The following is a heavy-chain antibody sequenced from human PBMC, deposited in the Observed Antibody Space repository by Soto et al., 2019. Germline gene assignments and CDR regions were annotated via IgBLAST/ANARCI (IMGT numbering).Heavy chain of an antibody. D-gene: IGHD6-25*01. CDR1: GYTFTAFY. J-gene: IGHJ5*02. CDR2: VNPNTGLT. CDR3: TTLRLDP. V-gene: IGHV1-2*02. Sequence: VASVKVSCKASGYTFTAFYMNWVRQAPGQGLEWMGWVNPNTGLTKYAQKFRDRVTMTRDTSINTAYMELSGLTSDDTAVYYCTTLRLDPWGQGTLVTVSS.